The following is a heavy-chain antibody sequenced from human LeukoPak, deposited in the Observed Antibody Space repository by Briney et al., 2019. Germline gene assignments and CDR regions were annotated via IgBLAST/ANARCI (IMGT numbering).Heavy chain of an antibody. J-gene: IGHJ6*03. CDR3: ARDHGVVVPAAYMDV. CDR2: ISAYNGNT. CDR1: GYTFTSYG. V-gene: IGHV1-18*01. Sequence: GASVKVSCKASGYTFTSYGISWVRQAPGQGLEWMGWISAYNGNTNYAQKPQGRVTMTTDTSTSTAYMELRSLRSDDTAVYYCARDHGVVVPAAYMDVWGKGTTVTVSS. D-gene: IGHD2-2*01.